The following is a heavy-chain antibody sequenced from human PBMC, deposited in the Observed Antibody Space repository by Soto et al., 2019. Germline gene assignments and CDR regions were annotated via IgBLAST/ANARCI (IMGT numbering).Heavy chain of an antibody. D-gene: IGHD2-15*01. Sequence: ASVKVSCKASGYTFTSYGISWVRQAPGQGLDWMGWISAYNGNTNYAQKLQGRVTMTTDTSTSTAYMELRSLRSDDTAVYYCVRDGYCSGGSCLSVYGMDVWGQGTTVTVSS. J-gene: IGHJ6*02. V-gene: IGHV1-18*01. CDR3: VRDGYCSGGSCLSVYGMDV. CDR1: GYTFTSYG. CDR2: ISAYNGNT.